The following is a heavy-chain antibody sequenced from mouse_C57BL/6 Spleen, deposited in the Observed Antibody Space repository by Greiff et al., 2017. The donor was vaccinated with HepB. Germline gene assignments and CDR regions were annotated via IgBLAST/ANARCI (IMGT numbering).Heavy chain of an antibody. J-gene: IGHJ2*01. CDR1: GFTFSSYG. D-gene: IGHD1-1*01. CDR2: ISSGGSYT. Sequence: EVQLVESGGDLVKPGGSLKLSCAASGFTFSSYGMSWVRQTPDKRLEWVATISSGGSYTYYPDSVKGRFTISRDNAKNTLYLQMSSLKSEDTAMYYCATTTVVPLDYWGQGTTLTVSS. CDR3: ATTTVVPLDY. V-gene: IGHV5-6*01.